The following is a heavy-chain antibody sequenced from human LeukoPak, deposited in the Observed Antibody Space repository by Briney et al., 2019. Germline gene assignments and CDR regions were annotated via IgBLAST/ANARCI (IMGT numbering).Heavy chain of an antibody. V-gene: IGHV1-18*01. CDR3: ASGYYSGGSGYSPADY. CDR2: ISPYKGNK. Sequence: ASVKVSRKASGYMFSNFFSSYGITWVRQAPGQGLEWMGWISPYKGNKKFAQKFQGRVTMTTDTSTSTAYMELRSLRSDDTAVYYCASGYYSGGSGYSPADYWGQGTLVTVSS. D-gene: IGHD3-22*01. CDR1: GYMFSNFFSSYG. J-gene: IGHJ4*02.